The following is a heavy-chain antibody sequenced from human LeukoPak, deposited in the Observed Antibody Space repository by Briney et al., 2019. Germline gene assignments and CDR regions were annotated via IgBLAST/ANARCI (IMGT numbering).Heavy chain of an antibody. V-gene: IGHV3-23*01. CDR1: GFTFAGYA. Sequence: GGSLRLSCAASGFTFAGYAMSWVRPAPGKGLEWVSTVSGSGGSTYYADSVKGRFTISRDNSKNIFYLQMNSLRADDTAVYYCAKGQGVVGATTRGYFDYWGQGTLVSVSS. D-gene: IGHD1-26*01. J-gene: IGHJ4*02. CDR2: VSGSGGST. CDR3: AKGQGVVGATTRGYFDY.